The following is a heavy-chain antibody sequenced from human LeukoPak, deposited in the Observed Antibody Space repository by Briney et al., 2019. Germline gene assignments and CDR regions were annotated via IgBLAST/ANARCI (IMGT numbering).Heavy chain of an antibody. CDR2: ISSSGTTI. CDR1: GFTFSSYE. V-gene: IGHV3-48*03. Sequence: PGGSLRLSCAASGFTFSSYEMNWVRQAPGKGLEWVSYISSSGTTIYYADSVMGRFTISRDNAKNSLFLQMNLLRAEDTAVYYCARESGCSGGSCYTSSFDHWGQGTLVTVSS. J-gene: IGHJ4*02. D-gene: IGHD2-15*01. CDR3: ARESGCSGGSCYTSSFDH.